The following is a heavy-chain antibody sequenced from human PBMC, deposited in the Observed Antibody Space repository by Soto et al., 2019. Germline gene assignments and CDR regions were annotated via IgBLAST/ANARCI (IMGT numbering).Heavy chain of an antibody. CDR3: ASSEATGLDY. D-gene: IGHD1-26*01. Sequence: QVQLQESGPGLVKPSGTLSLTCTVSGGSMSSSNWWNWVRQSPGKGLEWIGEAHHSGRTNYNPSLKSRVTISVDKSKNHFSLKLSSVTAADTAVYYCASSEATGLDYWGQGTLVTVSS. CDR1: GGSMSSSNW. V-gene: IGHV4-4*02. J-gene: IGHJ4*02. CDR2: AHHSGRT.